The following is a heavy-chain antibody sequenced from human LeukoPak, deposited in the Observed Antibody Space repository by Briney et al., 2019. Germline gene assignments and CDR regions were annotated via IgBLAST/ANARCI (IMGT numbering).Heavy chain of an antibody. Sequence: SETLSLTCTVSGGSISSSSYYWGWLRQPPGKGLEWIGSIYYSGSTYYDPSLKSRVTISVDTSKNQFSLKLSSVTAADTAVYYCAGKYPDYYYGMDVWGQGTTVTVSS. J-gene: IGHJ6*02. CDR2: IYYSGST. D-gene: IGHD2-2*01. CDR3: AGKYPDYYYGMDV. V-gene: IGHV4-39*07. CDR1: GGSISSSSYY.